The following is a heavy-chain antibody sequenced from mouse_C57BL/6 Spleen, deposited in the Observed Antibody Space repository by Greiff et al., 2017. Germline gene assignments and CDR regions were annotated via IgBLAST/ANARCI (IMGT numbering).Heavy chain of an antibody. CDR3: ARLDQGAMDY. J-gene: IGHJ4*01. CDR1: GFTFSSYG. Sequence: EVKLVESGGDLVKPGGSLKLSCAASGFTFSSYGMSWVRQTPDKRLEWVATISSGGSYTYYPDSVKGRFTISRDNAKNTLYLQMSSLKSEDTAMYYCARLDQGAMDYWGQGTSVTVSS. CDR2: ISSGGSYT. V-gene: IGHV5-6*01.